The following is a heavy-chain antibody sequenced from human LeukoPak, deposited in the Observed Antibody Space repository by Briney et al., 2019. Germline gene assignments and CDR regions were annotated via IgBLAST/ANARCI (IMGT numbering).Heavy chain of an antibody. J-gene: IGHJ6*03. D-gene: IGHD3-10*01. CDR3: ASAHYDFYYMDV. V-gene: IGHV3-30*02. CDR1: GFTFNSYD. Sequence: GGSLRLSCAASGFTFNSYDIRWIRQAPGKGLEWVAFIRYDGSNKYYSDSVTGRFTISRDRSKNMVFLQMNSLRSEDTAVYYCASAHYDFYYMDVWAKGTTVTVSS. CDR2: IRYDGSNK.